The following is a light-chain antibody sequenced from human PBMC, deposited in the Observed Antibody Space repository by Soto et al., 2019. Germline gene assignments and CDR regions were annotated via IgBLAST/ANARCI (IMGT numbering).Light chain of an antibody. V-gene: IGLV2-23*01. CDR2: EGG. Sequence: QSVLTQPASVSGSPGQSIALSCTGTSSDVGSYNLVSWYQQYPGKAPKLLIPEGGKRPSGISNRFSGSKSGNTASLTISGLQAEDEADYYCCSFAHSNTYVFGTGTKVTVL. CDR3: CSFAHSNTYV. J-gene: IGLJ1*01. CDR1: SSDVGSYNL.